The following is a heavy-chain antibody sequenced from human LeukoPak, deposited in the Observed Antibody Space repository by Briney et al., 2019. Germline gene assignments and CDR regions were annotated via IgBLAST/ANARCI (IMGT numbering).Heavy chain of an antibody. CDR3: AKVTGGDMITYGGLDY. CDR1: GFTFSGYA. Sequence: GGSLRLSCAASGFTFSGYAMSWVRQAPGKGLEWVSAFIGSGDTTYYAASVKGRLTISRDNSKNTLYLQMNSLRAEDTAVYYCAKVTGGDMITYGGLDYWGQGTLVTVSS. CDR2: FIGSGDTT. D-gene: IGHD3-16*01. V-gene: IGHV3-23*01. J-gene: IGHJ4*02.